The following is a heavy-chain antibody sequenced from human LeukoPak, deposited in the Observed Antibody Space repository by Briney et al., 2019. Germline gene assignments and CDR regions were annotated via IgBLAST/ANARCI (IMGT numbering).Heavy chain of an antibody. CDR3: ARDGGGYDSRHFDY. D-gene: IGHD5-12*01. CDR1: GFTFSRYA. CDR2: ISYDGSNK. V-gene: IGHV3-30-3*01. J-gene: IGHJ4*02. Sequence: PGGSLRLSCAASGFTFSRYAIHWVRQAPGKGLEWVAAISYDGSNKNYADSVKGRFTISRDNSKNTLYLQMNSLRAEDTAVYYCARDGGGYDSRHFDYWGQGTLVTVSS.